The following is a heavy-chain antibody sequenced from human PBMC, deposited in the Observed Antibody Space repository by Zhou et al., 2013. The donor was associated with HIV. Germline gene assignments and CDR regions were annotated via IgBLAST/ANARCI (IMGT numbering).Heavy chain of an antibody. CDR2: IIPIFGTA. CDR1: GGTFSSYA. D-gene: IGHD2-15*01. Sequence: QVQLVQSGAEVKKPGSSVKVSCKASGGTFSSYAISWVRQAPGQGLEWMGGIIPIFGTANYAQKFQGRVTITTDESTSTAYMELSSLRSEDTAVYYCARDRGARNRYCSGGSCYEDDWFDPWGQGTLVTVSS. J-gene: IGHJ5*02. V-gene: IGHV1-69*05. CDR3: ARDRGARNRYCSGGSCYEDDWFDP.